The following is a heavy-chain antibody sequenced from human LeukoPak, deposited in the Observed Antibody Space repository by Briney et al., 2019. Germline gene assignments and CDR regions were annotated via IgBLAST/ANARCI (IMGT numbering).Heavy chain of an antibody. V-gene: IGHV4-59*11. D-gene: IGHD6-13*01. J-gene: IGHJ4*02. CDR3: ATRPAGTTWYGVFDY. CDR2: VFNGGST. Sequence: SESLSFTSSASGASINSHYWSWNAQPPGQRLEWVGYVFNGGSTNYNPSLRSRVTMSLDTSRDQFFLRLSSVTAADTAIYYCATRPAGTTWYGVFDYWSQGTLVTVSS. CDR1: GASINSHY.